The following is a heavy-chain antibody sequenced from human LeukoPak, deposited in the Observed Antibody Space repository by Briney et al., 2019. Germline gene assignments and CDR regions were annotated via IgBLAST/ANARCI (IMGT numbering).Heavy chain of an antibody. CDR2: IYYSGST. CDR1: GGSISSGGYY. J-gene: IGHJ5*02. D-gene: IGHD2-15*01. CDR3: ARSRGAYGAYCSGGSCYPNGGHWFDP. Sequence: SETLSLTCTVSGGSISSGGYYWSWIRQHPGKGLEWIGYIYYSGSTSYNPSLKSRVTISVDTSKNQFSLKLSSVTAADTAVYYCARSRGAYGAYCSGGSCYPNGGHWFDPWGQGTLITVSS. V-gene: IGHV4-31*03.